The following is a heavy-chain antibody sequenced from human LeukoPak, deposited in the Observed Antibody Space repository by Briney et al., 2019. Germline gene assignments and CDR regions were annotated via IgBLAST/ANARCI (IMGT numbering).Heavy chain of an antibody. D-gene: IGHD6-19*01. CDR2: ISSSGSTI. CDR3: ARDLQWLVFDY. CDR1: GFTFGDYY. J-gene: IGHJ4*02. V-gene: IGHV3-11*01. Sequence: PGGSLRLSCAASGFTFGDYYMSWIRQAPGKGLEWVSYISSSGSTIYYADSVKGRFTISRDNAENSLYLQMNSLRAEDTAVYYCARDLQWLVFDYWGQGTLVTVSS.